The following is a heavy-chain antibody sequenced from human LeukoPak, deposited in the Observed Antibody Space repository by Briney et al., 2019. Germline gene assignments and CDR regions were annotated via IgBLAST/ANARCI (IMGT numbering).Heavy chain of an antibody. V-gene: IGHV3-9*01. CDR2: ISWNSGSI. CDR3: AKDPSAEQGGNSVFDY. D-gene: IGHD4-23*01. Sequence: TGGSLRLSCVASGFTFDDYAMHWVRQAPGKGLEWVSGISWNSGSIGYADSVKGRFTISRDNAKNSLYLQMNSLRAEDTALYYCAKDPSAEQGGNSVFDYWGQGTLVTVSS. J-gene: IGHJ4*02. CDR1: GFTFDDYA.